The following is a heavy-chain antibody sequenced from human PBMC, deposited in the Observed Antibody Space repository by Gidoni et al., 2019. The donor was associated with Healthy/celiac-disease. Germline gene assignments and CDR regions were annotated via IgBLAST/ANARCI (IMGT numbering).Heavy chain of an antibody. CDR2: FSGSGGST. V-gene: IGHV3-23*01. CDR1: GFTFSSYA. D-gene: IGHD3-16*01. CDR3: AKVEGGGGVERTFDY. J-gene: IGHJ4*02. Sequence: EVQLLESGGGLVQPGGSLRLSCAASGFTFSSYAMRWVRQAPGKGLGWASAFSGSGGSTSYPDSVKGRFTISRDNSKNPLYLQMNSLRAEDTAVYYCAKVEGGGGVERTFDYWGQGTLVTVSS.